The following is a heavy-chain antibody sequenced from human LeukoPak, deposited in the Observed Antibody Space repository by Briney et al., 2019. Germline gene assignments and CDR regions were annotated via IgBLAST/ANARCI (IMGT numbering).Heavy chain of an antibody. V-gene: IGHV4-30-2*01. D-gene: IGHD3-16*01. CDR2: IYHSGSA. J-gene: IGHJ6*02. CDR1: GGSISSGVYY. CDR3: ARDKGLRLGSHGMDV. Sequence: PSQTLSLTCTVSGGSISSGVYYWSWIRQPPGKGLEWIGYIYHSGSAFYNPSLRSRVTISVDRSRTQFSLKLSSVTAADTAVYYCARDKGLRLGSHGMDVWGQGTTVTVSS.